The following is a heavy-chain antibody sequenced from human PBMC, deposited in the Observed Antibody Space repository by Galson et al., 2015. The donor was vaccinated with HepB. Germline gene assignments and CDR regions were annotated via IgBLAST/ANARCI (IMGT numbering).Heavy chain of an antibody. J-gene: IGHJ3*02. CDR1: GYSFTSYW. D-gene: IGHD2-2*01. CDR3: ARLGGVVVVPAAMSAFDI. V-gene: IGHV5-51*03. Sequence: QSGAEVKKPGESLKISCKGSGYSFTSYWIGWVRQMPGKGLEWMGIIYPGDSDTRYSPSFQGQVTISADRSISTAYLQWSSLKASDTAMYYCARLGGVVVVPAAMSAFDIWGQGTMVTVSS. CDR2: IYPGDSDT.